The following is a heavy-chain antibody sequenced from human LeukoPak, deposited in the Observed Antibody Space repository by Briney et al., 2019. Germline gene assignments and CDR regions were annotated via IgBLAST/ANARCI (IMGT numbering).Heavy chain of an antibody. CDR1: GFTFSSYS. CDR3: ARDTVAVAGGFDY. J-gene: IGHJ4*02. D-gene: IGHD6-19*01. V-gene: IGHV3-21*01. Sequence: PEGSLRLSCAASGFTFSSYSMNWVRQAPGKGLEWVSSISSSSSYIYYADSVKGRFTISRDNAKNSLYLQMNSLRAEDTAVYYCARDTVAVAGGFDYWGQGTLVTVSS. CDR2: ISSSSSYI.